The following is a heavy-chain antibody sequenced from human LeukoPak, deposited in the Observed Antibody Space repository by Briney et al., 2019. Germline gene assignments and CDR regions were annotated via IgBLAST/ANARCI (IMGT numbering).Heavy chain of an antibody. Sequence: GASVKVSCKASGYTFTSYGINWVRQAPGQGIEWMGWISAYNGNTNYAQKLQGRVTMTTDTSTSTAYMELRSLRSDDTAVYYCARDPHIVVVPAAIPGGFDYWGQGTLVTVSS. CDR2: ISAYNGNT. V-gene: IGHV1-18*01. J-gene: IGHJ4*02. D-gene: IGHD2-2*01. CDR3: ARDPHIVVVPAAIPGGFDY. CDR1: GYTFTSYG.